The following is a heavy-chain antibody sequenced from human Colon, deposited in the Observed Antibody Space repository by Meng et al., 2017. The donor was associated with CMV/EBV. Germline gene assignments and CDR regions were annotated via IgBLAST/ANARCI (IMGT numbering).Heavy chain of an antibody. Sequence: GESLKISCGGSGFTFSSYKIIWVRQAPGKGLEWVAVIPHDGKNRYYADSVKGRFTISRDNSNNTVSLQVNDLKAEDTAVYYCARKSTVLGVASEGAFDVWGQGTVVTVSS. V-gene: IGHV3-30*04. J-gene: IGHJ3*01. D-gene: IGHD3-3*01. CDR3: ARKSTVLGVASEGAFDV. CDR1: GFTFSSYK. CDR2: IPHDGKNR.